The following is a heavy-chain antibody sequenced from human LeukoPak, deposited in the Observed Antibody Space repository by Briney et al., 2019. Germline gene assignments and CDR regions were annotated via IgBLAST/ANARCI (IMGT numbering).Heavy chain of an antibody. Sequence: PSETLSLTCTVSGGSTSGYYWSWIRQPPGQGLEWIGYIYYSGSTNYNPSLKNRVTISVDTSKNQFSLSLSSVTAADTAVYYCARVLHGGNSLGYWGQGALVTVSS. J-gene: IGHJ4*02. D-gene: IGHD4-23*01. CDR3: ARVLHGGNSLGY. V-gene: IGHV4-59*01. CDR1: GGSTSGYY. CDR2: IYYSGST.